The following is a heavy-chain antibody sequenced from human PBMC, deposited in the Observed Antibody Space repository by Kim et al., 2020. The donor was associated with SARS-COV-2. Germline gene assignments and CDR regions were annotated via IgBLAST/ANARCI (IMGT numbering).Heavy chain of an antibody. J-gene: IGHJ6*02. D-gene: IGHD3-10*01. Sequence: SETLSLTCIVSGGPITSGTNYWGWIRQPPGKGLEWIGSIYHTGNSHYNPSLMSRLTMSVDTSKNQFSLKLTSVTAADTAVYFCARLHFEQSSSLSAGRYKYYYHGMDVWGQGTTVTVSS. V-gene: IGHV4-39*01. CDR3: ARLHFEQSSSLSAGRYKYYYHGMDV. CDR1: GGPITSGTNY. CDR2: IYHTGNS.